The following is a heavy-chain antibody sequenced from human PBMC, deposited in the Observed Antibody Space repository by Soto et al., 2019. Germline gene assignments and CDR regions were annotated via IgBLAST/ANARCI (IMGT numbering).Heavy chain of an antibody. CDR1: GGSFSGYY. CDR3: ARAPLRGDYGSGSYYTYYYYYGMDV. D-gene: IGHD3-10*01. V-gene: IGHV4-34*09. CDR2: INHSGST. J-gene: IGHJ6*02. Sequence: SETLSLTCAVYGGSFSGYYWTWIRQPPGTGLEWIGEINHSGSTYYNPSLKSRVTISVDTSKNQFSLKLSSVTAADTAVYYCARAPLRGDYGSGSYYTYYYYYGMDVWGQGTTVTVSS.